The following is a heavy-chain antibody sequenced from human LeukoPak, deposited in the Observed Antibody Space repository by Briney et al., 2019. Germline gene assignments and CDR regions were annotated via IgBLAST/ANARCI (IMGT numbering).Heavy chain of an antibody. Sequence: SETLSLTCTVSGGSISSGSYYWSWIRQPAGKGLEWIGRIYTSGSTNYNPSLKSRVTISVDTSKNQFSLKLSSVTAADTAVYYCARGVEMATITYYFDYWGQGTLVTVSS. CDR1: GGSISSGSYY. D-gene: IGHD5-24*01. V-gene: IGHV4-61*02. CDR2: IYTSGST. CDR3: ARGVEMATITYYFDY. J-gene: IGHJ4*02.